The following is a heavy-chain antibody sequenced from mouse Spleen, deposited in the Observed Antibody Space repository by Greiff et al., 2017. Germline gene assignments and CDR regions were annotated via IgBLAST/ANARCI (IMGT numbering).Heavy chain of an antibody. CDR1: GYAFTNYL. J-gene: IGHJ3*01. CDR2: INPGSGGT. Sequence: QVQLQQSGAELVRPGTSVKVSCKASGYAFTNYLIEWVKQRPGQGLEWIGVINPGSGGTNYNEKFKGKATLTADKSSSTAYMQLSSLTSEDSAVYFCAYSYYSYDDAMDYWGQGTLVTVSA. D-gene: IGHD2-12*01. V-gene: IGHV1-54*01. CDR3: AYSYYSYDDAMDY.